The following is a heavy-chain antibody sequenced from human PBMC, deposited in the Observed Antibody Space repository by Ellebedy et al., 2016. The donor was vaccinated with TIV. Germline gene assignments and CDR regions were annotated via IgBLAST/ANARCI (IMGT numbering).Heavy chain of an antibody. CDR3: VRTSTNWDFDY. CDR1: GFIFRHYY. Sequence: GESLKISCEASGFIFRHYYMISVRQTPGQGLEWVARISDDGTTTTYAASVEGRFSISRDNARNTLLLQMNSLGADDTALYYCVRTSTNWDFDYWGQGSLVTVSS. CDR2: ISDDGTTT. J-gene: IGHJ4*02. D-gene: IGHD6-13*01. V-gene: IGHV3-74*03.